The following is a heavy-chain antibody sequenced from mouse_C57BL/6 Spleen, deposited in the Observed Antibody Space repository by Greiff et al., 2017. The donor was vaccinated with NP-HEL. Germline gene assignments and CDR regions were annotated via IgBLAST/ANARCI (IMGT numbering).Heavy chain of an antibody. CDR2: IYPSDSET. Sequence: VQLQQPGAELVRPGSSVKLSCKASGYTFTSYWMDWVKQRPGQGLEWIGNIYPSDSETHYNQKFKDKATLTVDKSSSTAYMQLSSLTSEDSAVYYCASSDYLDYWGQGTTLTVSS. V-gene: IGHV1-61*01. J-gene: IGHJ2*01. CDR1: GYTFTSYW. CDR3: ASSDYLDY.